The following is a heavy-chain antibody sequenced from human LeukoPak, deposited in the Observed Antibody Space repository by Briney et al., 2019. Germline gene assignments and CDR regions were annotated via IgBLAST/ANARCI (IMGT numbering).Heavy chain of an antibody. CDR3: ARDRGRLRSLEWCFDY. Sequence: GGSLRLSCAASGFTFSSYAMHWVRQAPGKGLEWVAVISYDGSNKYYADSVKGRFTISRDNSKNTLYLQMNSLRAEDTAVYYCARDRGRLRSLEWCFDYWGQGTLVTVSS. CDR2: ISYDGSNK. CDR1: GFTFSSYA. D-gene: IGHD3-3*01. V-gene: IGHV3-30*04. J-gene: IGHJ4*02.